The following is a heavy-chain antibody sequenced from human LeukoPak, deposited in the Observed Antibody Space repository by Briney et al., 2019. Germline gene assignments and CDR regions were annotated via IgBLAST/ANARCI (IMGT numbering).Heavy chain of an antibody. CDR1: GGSISSYY. CDR3: ARHPLYYYDSSGFDY. Sequence: PSETLSLTCTVSGGSISSYYWSWIRQPPGKGLEWIGYIYYSGSTNYNPSLKSRVTISVDTSKNQFSLKLSSVTAADTAVYYCARHPLYYYDSSGFDYWGQGTLVTVSS. J-gene: IGHJ4*02. D-gene: IGHD3-22*01. CDR2: IYYSGST. V-gene: IGHV4-59*08.